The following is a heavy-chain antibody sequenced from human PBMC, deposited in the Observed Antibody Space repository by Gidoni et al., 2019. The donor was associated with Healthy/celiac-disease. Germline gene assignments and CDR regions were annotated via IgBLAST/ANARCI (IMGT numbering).Heavy chain of an antibody. D-gene: IGHD6-19*01. J-gene: IGHJ5*02. CDR1: GGSFSGYY. CDR2: INHSGST. CDR3: ARVTDKQGLRAGRFDP. Sequence: QVQLQQWGAGLLKPSETLSLTCAVYGGSFSGYYWSGIRQPPGKGLEWIGEINHSGSTNYNPSLKSRVTISGDTSKNQFSLKLSSVTAADTAVYYCARVTDKQGLRAGRFDPWGQGTLVTVSS. V-gene: IGHV4-34*01.